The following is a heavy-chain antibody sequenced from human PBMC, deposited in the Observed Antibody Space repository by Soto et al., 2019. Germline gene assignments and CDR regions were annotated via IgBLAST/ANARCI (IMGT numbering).Heavy chain of an antibody. Sequence: PSETLSLTCAVSGASISGDDYSWRWSWIRQPPGKGLEWIGHVSQSGSTYYNPSLKSRVTISVDTSKNQFSLKLSSVTAADTAVYYCASHRSTGTTGLRYNWFDPWGQGTLVTVSS. CDR2: VSQSGST. J-gene: IGHJ5*02. CDR1: GASISGDDYS. D-gene: IGHD1-1*01. V-gene: IGHV4-30-2*03. CDR3: ASHRSTGTTGLRYNWFDP.